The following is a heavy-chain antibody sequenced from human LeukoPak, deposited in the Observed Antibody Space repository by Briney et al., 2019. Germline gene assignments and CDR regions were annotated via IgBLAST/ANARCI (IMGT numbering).Heavy chain of an antibody. J-gene: IGHJ5*02. CDR1: GGSISSISYY. Sequence: SETLSLTCTVSGGSISSISYYWGWIRQPPGKGLEWIGSIYYSGSTYYNPSLKSRVTISVDTSKNQFSLKLSSVTAADTAVYYCARRLLWFGDPRGWFGPWGQGTLVTVSS. CDR3: ARRLLWFGDPRGWFGP. CDR2: IYYSGST. D-gene: IGHD3-10*01. V-gene: IGHV4-39*01.